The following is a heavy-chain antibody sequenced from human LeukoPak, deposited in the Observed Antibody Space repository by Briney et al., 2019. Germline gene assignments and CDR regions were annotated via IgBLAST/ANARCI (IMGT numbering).Heavy chain of an antibody. V-gene: IGHV1-69*01. CDR1: GGTFSSYA. CDR3: AREGGYSYGYYYFDY. CDR2: IIPIFGTA. J-gene: IGHJ4*02. D-gene: IGHD5-18*01. Sequence: ASVKVSCKASGGTFSSYAISWVRRAPGQGLEWMGGIIPIFGTANYAQKFQGRVTITADESTSTAYMELSSLRSEDTAVYYCAREGGYSYGYYYFDYWGQGTLVTVSS.